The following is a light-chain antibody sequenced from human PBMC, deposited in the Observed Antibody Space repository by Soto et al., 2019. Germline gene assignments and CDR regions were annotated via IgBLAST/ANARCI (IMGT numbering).Light chain of an antibody. Sequence: DIQMTQSPATLSASVGDRVTITCRASQSISSWLAWYQQRPGRAPKLLIYKAATLQSGVPSRFSASGSGTEFTLTISSLQPDDFATYYCQQYGSYRTFGQGTKVDI. CDR2: KAA. J-gene: IGKJ1*01. V-gene: IGKV1-5*03. CDR1: QSISSW. CDR3: QQYGSYRT.